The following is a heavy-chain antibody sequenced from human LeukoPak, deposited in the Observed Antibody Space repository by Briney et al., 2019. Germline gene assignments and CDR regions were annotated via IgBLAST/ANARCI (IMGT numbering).Heavy chain of an antibody. CDR1: GFTFSNAW. V-gene: IGHV3-15*01. CDR2: IKSKTDGGTT. Sequence: GGSLRLSCAASGFTFSNAWMSWVRQAPGKGLEWVGRIKSKTDGGTTDYAAPVKGRFTISRDDSKNTLYLQMNSLKTEDTAVYYCTTVVEVAATPNAFDIWGQGTMVTVSS. CDR3: TTVVEVAATPNAFDI. J-gene: IGHJ3*02. D-gene: IGHD2-15*01.